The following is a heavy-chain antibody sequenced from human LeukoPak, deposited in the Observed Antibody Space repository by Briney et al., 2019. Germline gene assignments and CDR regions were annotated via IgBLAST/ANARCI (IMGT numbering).Heavy chain of an antibody. CDR1: GFTFSDYY. Sequence: GGSLRLSCAASGFTFSDYYMSWIRQAPGKGLEWVSYISSSSSTIYYADSVKGRFTISRDNAKNSLYLQMNSLRAEDTAVYYCARDDSYCSSTTCPLRDYYMDVWGKGTTVTVSS. V-gene: IGHV3-11*04. CDR3: ARDDSYCSSTTCPLRDYYMDV. D-gene: IGHD2-2*01. CDR2: ISSSSSTI. J-gene: IGHJ6*03.